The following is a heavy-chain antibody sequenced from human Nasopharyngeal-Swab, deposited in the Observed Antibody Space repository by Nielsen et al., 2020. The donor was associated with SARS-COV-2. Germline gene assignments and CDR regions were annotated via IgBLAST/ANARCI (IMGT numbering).Heavy chain of an antibody. Sequence: ASAKVSCKASGYTFTSYAMHWVRPAPGQRLEWMGWINACNGNTKYSQKFQGRVTITRDTSASTAYMELSSLRSEDTAVYYCAGAGIAAAGTLYYYYMDVWGKGTTVTVSS. CDR3: AGAGIAAAGTLYYYYMDV. CDR1: GYTFTSYA. V-gene: IGHV1-3*01. CDR2: INACNGNT. D-gene: IGHD6-13*01. J-gene: IGHJ6*03.